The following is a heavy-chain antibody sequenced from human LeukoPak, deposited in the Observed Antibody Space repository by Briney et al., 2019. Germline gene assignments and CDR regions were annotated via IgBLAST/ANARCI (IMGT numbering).Heavy chain of an antibody. CDR2: IYYSGST. CDR1: GGSISSSSYY. V-gene: IGHV4-39*07. D-gene: IGHD6-13*01. J-gene: IGHJ4*02. CDR3: ASEAANSPWLFDY. Sequence: ASETLSLTCTVSGGSISSSSYYWGWIRQPPGKGLEWIGSIYYSGSTYYNPSLKSRVTISVDTSKNQFSLKLSSVTAADTAMYYCASEAANSPWLFDYWGQGTLVTVSS.